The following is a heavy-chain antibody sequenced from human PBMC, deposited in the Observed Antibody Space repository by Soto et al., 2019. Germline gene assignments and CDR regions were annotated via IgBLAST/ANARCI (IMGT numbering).Heavy chain of an antibody. Sequence: ASVTVSCKASGYTLTSYAMHWVRQAPGQRLEWMGWINAGNGNAKYSQKFQGRVAITTDTSASTAYMELSSLRSEDTAVYYCAAGATPSGWYDAFDIWGQGTMVTVSS. V-gene: IGHV1-3*01. CDR1: GYTLTSYA. CDR2: INAGNGNA. CDR3: AAGATPSGWYDAFDI. J-gene: IGHJ3*02. D-gene: IGHD6-19*01.